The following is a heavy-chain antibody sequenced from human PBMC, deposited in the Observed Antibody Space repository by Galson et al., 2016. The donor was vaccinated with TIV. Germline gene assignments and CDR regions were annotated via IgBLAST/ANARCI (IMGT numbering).Heavy chain of an antibody. V-gene: IGHV1-18*01. J-gene: IGHJ6*02. CDR1: DYSFTTYG. D-gene: IGHD1-26*01. Sequence: SVKVSCKASDYSFTTYGFGWVRQAPGQGLERMGWISGHNGNTNYAQKFQGRVTMSTDTSTSTVDMELSSLRSEDTAVYYCVRGMGATTYYQYGMDVWGQGTTVTVSS. CDR3: VRGMGATTYYQYGMDV. CDR2: ISGHNGNT.